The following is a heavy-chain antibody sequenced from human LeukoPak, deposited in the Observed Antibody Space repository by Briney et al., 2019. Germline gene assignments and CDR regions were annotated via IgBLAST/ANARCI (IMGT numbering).Heavy chain of an antibody. CDR1: GFTFSSYA. Sequence: GGSLRLSCAASGFTFSSYAMSWVRQAPGKGLEWVSSISGSAGTTYYADSVKGRFTITRANSKNTLYLQMSSLRAEDTAVYYCAKERAAETRYWYFDLWGRGTLVTVSS. D-gene: IGHD6-13*01. CDR3: AKERAAETRYWYFDL. CDR2: ISGSAGTT. V-gene: IGHV3-23*01. J-gene: IGHJ2*01.